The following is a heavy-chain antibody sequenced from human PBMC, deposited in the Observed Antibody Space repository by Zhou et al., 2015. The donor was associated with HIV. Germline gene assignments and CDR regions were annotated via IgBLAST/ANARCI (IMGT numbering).Heavy chain of an antibody. CDR2: INPSGGST. CDR1: GYTFTSYY. Sequence: QVQLVQSGAEVKKPGASVKVSCKASGYTFTSYYMHWVRQAPGQGLEWMGIINPSGGSTSYAQKFQGRVTMTRDTSTSTVYMELSSLRSEDTAVYYCARRGLVVAATDDFDYWGQGTLVTVSS. V-gene: IGHV1-46*01. J-gene: IGHJ4*02. CDR3: ARRGLVVAATDDFDY. D-gene: IGHD2-15*01.